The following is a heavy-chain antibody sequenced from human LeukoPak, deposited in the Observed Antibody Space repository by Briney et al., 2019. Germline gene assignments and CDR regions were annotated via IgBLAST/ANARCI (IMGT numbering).Heavy chain of an antibody. V-gene: IGHV3-23*01. CDR2: ISGSGGST. J-gene: IGHJ4*02. Sequence: GGSLRLSCAASGFTFSSYAMSWVRQAPGKGLEWVSAISGSGGSTYHADSVKGRFTISRDNSKNTLYLQMNSLRAEDTAVYYCAKLYYYDSSGYFYFDYWGQGTLVTVPS. D-gene: IGHD3-22*01. CDR3: AKLYYYDSSGYFYFDY. CDR1: GFTFSSYA.